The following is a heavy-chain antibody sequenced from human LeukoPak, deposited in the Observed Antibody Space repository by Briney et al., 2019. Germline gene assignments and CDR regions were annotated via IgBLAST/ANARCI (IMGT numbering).Heavy chain of an antibody. CDR2: IKQDGSEK. CDR3: AKASGVPWADYAFDI. CDR1: GFTFSSYW. J-gene: IGHJ3*02. Sequence: SGGSLRLSCAASGFTFSSYWMSWVRQAPGKGLEWVANIKQDGSEKYYVDSVKGRFTISRDTSKNTLYLQMNSLRPEDTAVYYCAKASGVPWADYAFDIWGQGTMVTVSS. D-gene: IGHD3-10*01. V-gene: IGHV3-7*01.